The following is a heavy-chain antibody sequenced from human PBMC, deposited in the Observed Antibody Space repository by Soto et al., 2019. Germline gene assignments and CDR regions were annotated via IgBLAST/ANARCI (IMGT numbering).Heavy chain of an antibody. V-gene: IGHV4-4*07. CDR3: ARDRLAYCGGDCYSGELDP. J-gene: IGHJ5*02. CDR1: GGSISSYY. Sequence: ASETLSLTCTVSGGSISSYYWSWIRQPAGKGLEWIGRIYTSGSTNYNPSLKSRVTMSVDTSKNQFSLKLSSVTAADTAVYYCARDRLAYCGGDCYSGELDPWGQGTLVTVSS. D-gene: IGHD2-21*02. CDR2: IYTSGST.